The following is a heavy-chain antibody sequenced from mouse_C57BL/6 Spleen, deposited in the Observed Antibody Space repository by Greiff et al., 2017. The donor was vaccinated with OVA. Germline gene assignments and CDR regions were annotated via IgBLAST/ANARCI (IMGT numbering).Heavy chain of an antibody. CDR2: INYDGSST. Sequence: EVKVEESEGGLVQPGSSMKLSCTASGFTFSDYYMAWVRQVPEKGLEWVANINYDGSSTYYLDSLKSRFIISRDNAKNILYLQMSSLKSGDTATYYCARTAQGFDYWGQGTTFTVSA. V-gene: IGHV5-16*01. J-gene: IGHJ2*01. D-gene: IGHD3-2*02. CDR3: ARTAQGFDY. CDR1: GFTFSDYY.